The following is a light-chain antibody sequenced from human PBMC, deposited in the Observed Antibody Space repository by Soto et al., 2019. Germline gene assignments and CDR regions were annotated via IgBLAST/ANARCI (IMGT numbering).Light chain of an antibody. CDR1: QSVSTY. Sequence: EIVLTQSPATLSSSPGERATLSCRASQSVSTYLAWYQQKPGQPPRLLIYDASNRATGIPARFSGSGSGTDFTLTISSPEPEDFAVYYCQKRSNRPSITFGQGTRLEIK. CDR2: DAS. CDR3: QKRSNRPSIT. J-gene: IGKJ5*01. V-gene: IGKV3-11*01.